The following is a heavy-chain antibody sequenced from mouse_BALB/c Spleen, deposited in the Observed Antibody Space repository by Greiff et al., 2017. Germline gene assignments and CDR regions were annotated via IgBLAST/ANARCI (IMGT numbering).Heavy chain of an antibody. CDR2: IWAGGST. J-gene: IGHJ4*01. Sequence: VQLVESGPGLVAPSQSLSITCTVSGFSLTSYGVHWVRQPPGKGLEWLGVIWAGGSTNYNSALMSRLSISKDNSKSQVFLKMNSLQTDDTAMYYCATIYDGYHYAMDYWGQGTSVTVSS. D-gene: IGHD2-3*01. V-gene: IGHV2-9*02. CDR3: ATIYDGYHYAMDY. CDR1: GFSLTSYG.